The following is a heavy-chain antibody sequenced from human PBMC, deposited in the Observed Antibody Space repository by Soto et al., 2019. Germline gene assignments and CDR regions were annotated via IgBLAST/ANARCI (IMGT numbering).Heavy chain of an antibody. CDR1: GGTFSSYA. D-gene: IGHD6-19*01. CDR2: IIPIFGTA. V-gene: IGHV1-69*13. CDR3: ASRRIAVAGYYYYYGMDV. J-gene: IGHJ6*02. Sequence: SVKVSCKASGGTFSSYAISWVRQAPGQGLEWMGGIIPIFGTANYAQKFQGRVTITADESTSTAYMELSSLRSEDTAVYYCASRRIAVAGYYYYYGMDVWGQGTTVTVSS.